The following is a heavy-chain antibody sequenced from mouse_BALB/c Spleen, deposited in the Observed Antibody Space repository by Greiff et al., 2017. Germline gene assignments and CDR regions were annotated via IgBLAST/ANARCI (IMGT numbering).Heavy chain of an antibody. CDR2: ISDGGSYT. J-gene: IGHJ3*01. V-gene: IGHV5-4*02. CDR1: GFTFSDYY. Sequence: EVQGVESGGGLVKPGGSLKLSCAASGFTFSDYYMYWVRQTPEKRLEWVATISDGGSYTYYPDSVKGRFTISRDNAKNNLYLQMSSLKSEDTAMYYCAREDGNPAWFAYWGQGTLVTVSA. CDR3: AREDGNPAWFAY. D-gene: IGHD2-1*01.